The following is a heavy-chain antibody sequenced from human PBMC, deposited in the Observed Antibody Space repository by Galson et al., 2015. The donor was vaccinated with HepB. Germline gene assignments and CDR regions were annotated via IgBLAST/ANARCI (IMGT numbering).Heavy chain of an antibody. D-gene: IGHD3-10*01. CDR1: GFTFSSYG. CDR3: AKSPRITMPYGMDV. Sequence: SLRLSCAASGFTFSSYGMHWVRQAPGKGLEWVAFIRYDGSNKYYADSVKGRFTISRDNSKNTLYLQMNSLRAEDTAVYYCAKSPRITMPYGMDVWGQGTTVTVSS. CDR2: IRYDGSNK. V-gene: IGHV3-30*02. J-gene: IGHJ6*02.